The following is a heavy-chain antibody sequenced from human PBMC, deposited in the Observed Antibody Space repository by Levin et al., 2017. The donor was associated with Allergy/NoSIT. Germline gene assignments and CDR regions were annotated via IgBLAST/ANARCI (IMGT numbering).Heavy chain of an antibody. D-gene: IGHD6-13*01. Sequence: GGSLRLSCKGSGYTFTNYWIGWVRQMPGKGLEWMGIIYPGDSDTRYSPSFQGQVTISADKSISTAYLQWSSLKASDTAMYYCARQGDRSRWYGFDYWGQGALVTVSS. J-gene: IGHJ4*02. CDR1: GYTFTNYW. CDR3: ARQGDRSRWYGFDY. V-gene: IGHV5-51*01. CDR2: IYPGDSDT.